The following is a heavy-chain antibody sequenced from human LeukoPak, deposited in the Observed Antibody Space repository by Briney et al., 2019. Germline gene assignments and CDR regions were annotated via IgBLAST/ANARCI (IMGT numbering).Heavy chain of an antibody. V-gene: IGHV3-7*01. Sequence: GGSLRLSCAASGFTFSHYWRSWFGQAPGKGREWVANIKEDGSETYSVDSLKGRFTISRDNAKNSVYLQMNSLRDEDTAVYYCARGGVAVSRDYWGQGTLVTVSS. D-gene: IGHD2-15*01. CDR2: IKEDGSET. CDR1: GFTFSHYW. CDR3: ARGGVAVSRDY. J-gene: IGHJ4*02.